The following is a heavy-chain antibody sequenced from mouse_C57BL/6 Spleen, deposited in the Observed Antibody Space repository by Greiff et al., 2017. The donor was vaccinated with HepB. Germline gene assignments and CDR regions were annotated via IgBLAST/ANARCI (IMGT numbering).Heavy chain of an antibody. CDR1: GFTFSSYA. CDR3: TRVITTVVARAMDY. D-gene: IGHD1-1*01. V-gene: IGHV5-9-1*02. J-gene: IGHJ4*01. CDR2: ISSGGDYI. Sequence: EVHLVESGEGLVKPGGSLKLSCAASGFTFSSYAMSWVRQTPEKRLEWVAYISSGGDYIYYADTVKGRFTISRDNARNTLYLQMSSLKSEDTAMYYCTRVITTVVARAMDYWGQGTSVTVSS.